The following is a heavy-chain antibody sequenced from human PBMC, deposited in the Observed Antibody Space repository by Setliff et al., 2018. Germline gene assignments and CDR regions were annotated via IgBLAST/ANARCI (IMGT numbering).Heavy chain of an antibody. Sequence: ASVKVSCKASGGTFNTYGLSWVRQAPGQGLEWMGGIIPIIGEPNYAQKFQDRITTTRDTSASTVYMELSSLRSEDTAMYYCAKVSNWALDIWGQGTMVTVSS. CDR2: IIPIIGEP. CDR1: GGTFNTYG. J-gene: IGHJ3*02. V-gene: IGHV1-69*10. CDR3: AKVSNWALDI.